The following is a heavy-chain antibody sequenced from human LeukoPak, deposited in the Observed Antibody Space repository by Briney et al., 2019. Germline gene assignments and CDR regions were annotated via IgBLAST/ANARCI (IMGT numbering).Heavy chain of an antibody. CDR2: ISAYNGNT. J-gene: IGHJ4*02. CDR1: GYTFTSYY. Sequence: ASVKVSCKASGYTFTSYYMHWVRQAPGQGLEWMGWISAYNGNTNYAQKLQGRVTMTTDTSTSTAYMELRSLRSDDTAVYYCARVAYYYDSSGYYYDNDYWGQGTLVTVSS. CDR3: ARVAYYYDSSGYYYDNDY. V-gene: IGHV1-18*04. D-gene: IGHD3-22*01.